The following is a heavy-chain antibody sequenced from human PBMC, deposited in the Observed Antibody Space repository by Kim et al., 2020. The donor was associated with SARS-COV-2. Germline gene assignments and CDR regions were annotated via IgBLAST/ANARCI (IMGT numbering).Heavy chain of an antibody. CDR2: INPSNGGT. CDR3: ARDGVGDTTHFDY. CDR1: GYSFTSND. V-gene: IGHV1-46*04. Sequence: ASVKVSCKASGYSFTSNDLHWMRQAPGQGPEWMGMINPSNGGTSYAQKLQVRVTMTTDTSTSTVYMELSSLKSDDTAVYYCARDGVGDTTHFDYWGQGTPVSVSS. J-gene: IGHJ4*02. D-gene: IGHD1-26*01.